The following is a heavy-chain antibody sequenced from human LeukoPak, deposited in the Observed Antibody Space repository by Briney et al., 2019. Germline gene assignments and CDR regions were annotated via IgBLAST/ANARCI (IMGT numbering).Heavy chain of an antibody. CDR1: GGSISSSLYH. CDR2: VFHSGNA. V-gene: IGHV4-39*01. J-gene: IGHJ6*03. CDR3: ARQIVGSSWNYYYSYMDV. Sequence: SETLSLTCSVSGGSISSSLYHWGRLRQPPGKGLEWIGNVFHSGNAYYSPSLQSRVAISVDMSNNQFSLKLTSVTAGDTAVYYCARQIVGSSWNYYYSYMDVWGKGTSVTVSS. D-gene: IGHD1-1*01.